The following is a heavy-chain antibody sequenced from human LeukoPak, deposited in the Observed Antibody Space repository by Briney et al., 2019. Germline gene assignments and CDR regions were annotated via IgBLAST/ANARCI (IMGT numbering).Heavy chain of an antibody. Sequence: ASVKVSCEASGGTFSSYAISWVRQAPGQGLEWMGRIIPILGIANYAQKFQGRVTITADKSTSTAYMELSSLRSEDTAVYYCAREGRRYYDSSGYYGRIDYWGQGTLVTVSS. D-gene: IGHD3-22*01. CDR1: GGTFSSYA. CDR3: AREGRRYYDSSGYYGRIDY. V-gene: IGHV1-69*04. CDR2: IIPILGIA. J-gene: IGHJ4*02.